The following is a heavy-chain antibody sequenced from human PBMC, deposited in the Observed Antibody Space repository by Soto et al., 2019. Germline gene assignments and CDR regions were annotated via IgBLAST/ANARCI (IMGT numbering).Heavy chain of an antibody. CDR2: IHYSGIT. V-gene: IGHV4-39*02. J-gene: IGHJ4*02. D-gene: IGHD3-10*01. CDR3: ARPQRRYYDFDN. Sequence: QLQLQESGPGLVKPSETLSLTCAVSGGSISSSNYYWGWIRQPPGKGLEWIGSIHYSGITYYNPYLKSRVSMSVDTSKNHFSLKLSSVTAADTAVYYCARPQRRYYDFDNWGQGTLVTVSS. CDR1: GGSISSSNYY.